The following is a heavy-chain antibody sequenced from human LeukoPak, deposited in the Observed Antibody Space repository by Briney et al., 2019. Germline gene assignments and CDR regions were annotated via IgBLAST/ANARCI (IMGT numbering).Heavy chain of an antibody. V-gene: IGHV1-2*06. J-gene: IGHJ1*01. CDR2: INPNSGGT. CDR3: VIYRTIARDSSGHCGSY. Sequence: ASVKVSCKASGYTFTGYYMHWVRQAPGQGLEWMGRINPNSGGTNYAQKFRGRVTMTRDTSISTAYMELSRLRSEDTAVYYCVIYRTIARDSSGHCGSYWGRGTLVTVSS. CDR1: GYTFTGYY. D-gene: IGHD3-22*01.